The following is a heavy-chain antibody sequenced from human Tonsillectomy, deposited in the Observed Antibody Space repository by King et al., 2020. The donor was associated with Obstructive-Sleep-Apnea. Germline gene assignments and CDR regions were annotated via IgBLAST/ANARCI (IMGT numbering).Heavy chain of an antibody. Sequence: QLQESGPGLVKPSETLSLTCTVSGFSIGSGFYWGWIRQPPGKGLEWIGSVYHSGSPNYNPSLTSRVTISVDTSKNQLSLKLSSVTAADTAVYYCARADGYNFGQHLYFDYWGQGTLVTVSS. D-gene: IGHD5-24*01. CDR3: ARADGYNFGQHLYFDY. CDR2: VYHSGSP. V-gene: IGHV4-38-2*02. J-gene: IGHJ4*02. CDR1: GFSIGSGFY.